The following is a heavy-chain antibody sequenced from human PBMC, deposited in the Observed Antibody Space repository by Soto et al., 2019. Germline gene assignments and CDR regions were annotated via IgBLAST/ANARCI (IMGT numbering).Heavy chain of an antibody. J-gene: IGHJ4*02. CDR3: AREIPVAAKYYFDY. CDR2: ISGTTSTI. D-gene: IGHD6-19*01. CDR1: GFPFSSYS. Sequence: PGGSLRLSCAASGFPFSSYSMNWVRQAPGKGLEWVSYISGTTSTIFYADSVKGRFTTSRDNAKNPLYLQMNSLRDDDTAVYYCAREIPVAAKYYFDYWGQGTLVTVSS. V-gene: IGHV3-48*02.